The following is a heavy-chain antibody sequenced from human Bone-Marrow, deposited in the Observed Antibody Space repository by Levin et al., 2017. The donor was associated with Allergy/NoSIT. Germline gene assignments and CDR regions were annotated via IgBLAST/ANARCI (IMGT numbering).Heavy chain of an antibody. CDR3: ARTQTSAQPQGGFDP. CDR1: GFTFSSYA. Sequence: GESLKISCAASGFTFSSYAMHWVRQAPGKGLEWVAVISYDGSNKYYADSVKGRFTISRDNSKNTLYLQMNSLRAEDTAVYYCARTQTSAQPQGGFDPWGQGTLVTVSS. V-gene: IGHV3-30-3*01. J-gene: IGHJ5*02. CDR2: ISYDGSNK.